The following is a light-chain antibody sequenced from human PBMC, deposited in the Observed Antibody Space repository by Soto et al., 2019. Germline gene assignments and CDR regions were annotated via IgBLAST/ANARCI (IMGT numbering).Light chain of an antibody. Sequence: EVVFTQSPATLSLSPGQRATLSCRASQTVRSSYLAWYQQKPGQAPRLLIYDASDRATGIPARFSGSGSGTDFTLTISSLEPEDFAVYYCQQRGDWPLYTFGQGTKVDI. J-gene: IGKJ2*01. V-gene: IGKV3-11*01. CDR2: DAS. CDR1: QTVRSSY. CDR3: QQRGDWPLYT.